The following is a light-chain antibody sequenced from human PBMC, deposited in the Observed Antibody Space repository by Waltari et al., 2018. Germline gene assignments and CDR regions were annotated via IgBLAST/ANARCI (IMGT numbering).Light chain of an antibody. J-gene: IGKJ2*01. V-gene: IGKV4-1*01. Sequence: DIVMTQSPDSLAVSLGERATINCKSSQNIFVSSNNMNYLAWYQQKPGQPPKLLIYWASTRQSGVPDRFSGSGSGTDFTLTISSLQAEDVAVYYCQQYYSTPPYTFGQGTKLEIK. CDR2: WAS. CDR3: QQYYSTPPYT. CDR1: QNIFVSSNNMNY.